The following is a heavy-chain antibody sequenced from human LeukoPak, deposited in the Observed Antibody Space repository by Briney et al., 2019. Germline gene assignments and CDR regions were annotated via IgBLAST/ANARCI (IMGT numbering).Heavy chain of an antibody. J-gene: IGHJ4*02. CDR3: ARDGYSSSWYEYFNIDY. V-gene: IGHV4-59*12. D-gene: IGHD6-13*01. CDR2: IYYSGST. Sequence: SETLSLTCTVSGVSINSYYWSWIRQPPGKGLEWIGYIYYSGSTNYNPSLKSRVTISVDTSKNQFSLKLSSVTAADTAVYYCARDGYSSSWYEYFNIDYWGQGTLVTVSS. CDR1: GVSINSYY.